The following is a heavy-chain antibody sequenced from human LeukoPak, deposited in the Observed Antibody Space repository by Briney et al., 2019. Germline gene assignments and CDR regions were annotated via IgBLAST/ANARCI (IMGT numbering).Heavy chain of an antibody. CDR2: ARNKANSYST. CDR1: GFTLSGHY. J-gene: IGHJ4*02. V-gene: IGHV3-72*01. Sequence: GGSLRLSCAAFGFTLSGHYMDWVRQAPGKGQEWVGRARNKANSYSTEYAASVKGRFTISRDDSENSLWLQMNSLKTEDTAVYYCTRTMGGGYSPFDYWGQGTLVTVSS. D-gene: IGHD1-26*01. CDR3: TRTMGGGYSPFDY.